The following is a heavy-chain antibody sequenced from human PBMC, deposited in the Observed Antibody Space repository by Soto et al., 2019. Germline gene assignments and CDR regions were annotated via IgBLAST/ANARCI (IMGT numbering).Heavy chain of an antibody. Sequence: LRLSCAASGFTVSSNYMSWVRQAPGKGLEWVSVIYSGGSTYYADSVKGRFTISRDNPKNTLYLQMNSLRAEDTAVYYCARQYSRKFDYWGQGTLVTVSS. CDR3: ARQYSRKFDY. J-gene: IGHJ4*02. CDR2: IYSGGST. D-gene: IGHD6-6*01. V-gene: IGHV3-53*01. CDR1: GFTVSSNY.